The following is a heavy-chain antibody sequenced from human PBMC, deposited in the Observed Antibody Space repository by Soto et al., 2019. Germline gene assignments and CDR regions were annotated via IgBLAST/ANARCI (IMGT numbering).Heavy chain of an antibody. CDR1: GYTFTGYY. CDR2: INPNSGGT. Sequence: QVQLVQSGAEVKKPGASVKVSCKASGYTFTGYYMHWVRQAPGQGLEWMGWINPNSGGTNYAQKFQGWVTMTRDTSISTAYMELSRLRSDETAVYYCATGDSGIAAAGANYYYGMDVWGQGATVTVSS. J-gene: IGHJ6*02. CDR3: ATGDSGIAAAGANYYYGMDV. D-gene: IGHD6-13*01. V-gene: IGHV1-2*04.